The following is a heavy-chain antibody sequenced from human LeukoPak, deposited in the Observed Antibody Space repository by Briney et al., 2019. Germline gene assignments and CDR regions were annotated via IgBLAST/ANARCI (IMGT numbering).Heavy chain of an antibody. D-gene: IGHD2-2*01. CDR2: ISGSGGNT. CDR3: AKDWSCSSASCRFDY. J-gene: IGHJ4*02. CDR1: GFTFSNYA. Sequence: PGGSLRLSCVASGFTFSNYAMSWVRQAPGKGLEWVSGISGSGGNTYYADSVKGRFTISRDNSKNTLYLRMNSLRADDTAVYHCAKDWSCSSASCRFDYWGQGTLVTVSS. V-gene: IGHV3-23*01.